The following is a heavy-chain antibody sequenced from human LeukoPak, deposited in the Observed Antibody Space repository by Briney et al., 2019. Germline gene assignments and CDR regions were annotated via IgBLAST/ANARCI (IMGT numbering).Heavy chain of an antibody. D-gene: IGHD6-13*01. CDR3: ARGLRSWYFDY. Sequence: PSETLSLTCAVYGVSFSGYYWSWVRQPPGKGLEWIGEINHSGSTNYNPSLKSRVTISVDTSKNQFSLRLSSVTAADTAVYYCARGLRSWYFDYWGQGTLVTVSS. CDR1: GVSFSGYY. CDR2: INHSGST. J-gene: IGHJ4*02. V-gene: IGHV4-34*01.